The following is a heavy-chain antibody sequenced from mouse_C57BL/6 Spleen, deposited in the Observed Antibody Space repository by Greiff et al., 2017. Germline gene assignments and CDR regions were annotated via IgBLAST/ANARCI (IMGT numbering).Heavy chain of an antibody. CDR2: IRNKANGYTT. CDR3: ARYTVVLDY. CDR1: GFTFTGYY. V-gene: IGHV7-3*01. D-gene: IGHD1-1*01. Sequence: EVQLVESGGGLVQPGGSLSLSCAASGFTFTGYYISWVRQPPGKALEWLGVIRNKANGYTTAYSASVKGRFTISRDNSQSILYLQMNALRAAESATYYWARYTVVLDYWGQGTTLTVSS. J-gene: IGHJ2*01.